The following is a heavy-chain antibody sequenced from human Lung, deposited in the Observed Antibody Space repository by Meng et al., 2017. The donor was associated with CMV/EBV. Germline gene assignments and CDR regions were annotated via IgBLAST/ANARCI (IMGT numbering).Heavy chain of an antibody. V-gene: IGHV3-21*01. CDR1: GFTFSSFS. CDR2: ISGGSNYI. CDR3: ARNSVRGSGSYYNN. J-gene: IGHJ4*02. Sequence: GGSLRLXCAASGFTFSSFSMNWVRQAPGKGLEWVSSISGGSNYIYYADSVKGRFTISRDNAKNSPNLQLNSLRAEDTAVYYCARNSVRGSGSYYNNWGQGTLVTVSS. D-gene: IGHD3-10*01.